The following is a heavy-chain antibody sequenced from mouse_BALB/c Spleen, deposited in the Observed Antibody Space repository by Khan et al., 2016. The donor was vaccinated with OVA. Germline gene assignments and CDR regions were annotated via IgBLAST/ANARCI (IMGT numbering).Heavy chain of an antibody. Sequence: EVQLQESGPGLVKPSQSLSLTCTVTGYSITSDYAWNWIRQFPGNKLEWMGYISYSGSSSYHPSLKSRISITRDTSKNQFFWQLNSMTTEDTATYYCARGRTYWGQGTSVTVSS. CDR3: ARGRTY. V-gene: IGHV3-2*02. CDR1: GYSITSDYA. J-gene: IGHJ4*01. CDR2: ISYSGSS.